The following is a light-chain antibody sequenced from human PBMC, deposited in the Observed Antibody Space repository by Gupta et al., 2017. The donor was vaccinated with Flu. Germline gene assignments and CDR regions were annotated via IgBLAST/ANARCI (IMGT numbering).Light chain of an antibody. CDR1: QSISDY. CDR2: AAS. CDR3: QQTYSMPHT. Sequence: GDRVTITCRASQSISDYINWYQQKPGKAPKLLIYAASSLHSGIPATFSGSGSATDFTLTISSLQLEDFATYYCQQTYSMPHTFGQGTKLEI. J-gene: IGKJ2*01. V-gene: IGKV1-39*01.